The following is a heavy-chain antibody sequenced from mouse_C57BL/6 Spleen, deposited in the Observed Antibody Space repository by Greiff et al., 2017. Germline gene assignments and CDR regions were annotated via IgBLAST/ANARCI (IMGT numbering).Heavy chain of an antibody. Sequence: EVQLVESGGDLVKPGGSLKLSCAASGFTFSSYGMSWVRQTPDKRLEWVATISSGGSYTYYPDSVKGRFTISRDNAKNTLYLQMSSLKSVDTAMYYCARHRTTVVADYAMGYWGQGTSVTVSS. CDR3: ARHRTTVVADYAMGY. CDR1: GFTFSSYG. J-gene: IGHJ4*01. V-gene: IGHV5-6*01. CDR2: ISSGGSYT. D-gene: IGHD1-1*01.